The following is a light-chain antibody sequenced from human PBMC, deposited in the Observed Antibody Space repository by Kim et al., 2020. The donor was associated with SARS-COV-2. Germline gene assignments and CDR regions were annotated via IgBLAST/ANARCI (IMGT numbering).Light chain of an antibody. J-gene: IGLJ1*01. V-gene: IGLV7-46*01. CDR3: LLSYGGDRV. CDR1: TGAVTNGHY. CDR2: DTS. Sequence: QAVVTQEPSLTVSPGGTVTLTCGSSTGAVTNGHYPYWFQQKPGQAPRTLIYDTSKRYSWTPARFSGSLLGGKAALTLSGAQPEDEGDYHCLLSYGGDRVFGNGTKVTVL.